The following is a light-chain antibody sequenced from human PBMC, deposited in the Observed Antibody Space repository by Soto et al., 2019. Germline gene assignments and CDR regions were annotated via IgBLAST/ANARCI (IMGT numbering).Light chain of an antibody. V-gene: IGKV3-20*01. J-gene: IGKJ1*01. Sequence: EIVMTQSPATLSLSPGERATLSCRASQSVSSSYLAWYQQKPGQATRLLSYGASSRDTGIPDRVSGSGSGTDVTLTISRLEPEDFAVYDCQQYGSSPWTFGQGTKVDIK. CDR2: GAS. CDR1: QSVSSSY. CDR3: QQYGSSPWT.